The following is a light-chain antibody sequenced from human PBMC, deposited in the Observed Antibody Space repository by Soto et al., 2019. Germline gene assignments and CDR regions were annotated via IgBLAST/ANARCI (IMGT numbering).Light chain of an antibody. V-gene: IGKV1-5*03. CDR1: QTISSW. Sequence: DIQMTQSPSTLSASVGDRVTITCRASQTISSWLAWYQQKPGKAPNLLIYKASTLESGVPSRFSGSGSGTEFTLTISSLQPDDFAIYYCQHYNSYPLTFGGGTKVEIK. J-gene: IGKJ4*01. CDR2: KAS. CDR3: QHYNSYPLT.